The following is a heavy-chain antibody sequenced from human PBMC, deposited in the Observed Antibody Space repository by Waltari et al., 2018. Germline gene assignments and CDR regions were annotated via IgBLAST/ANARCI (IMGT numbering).Heavy chain of an antibody. D-gene: IGHD3-16*02. J-gene: IGHJ3*02. CDR2: INPNSGGT. V-gene: IGHV1-69*02. CDR3: ARLGELSPNAFDS. CDR1: GGTFSSYA. Sequence: QVQLVQSGAEVKKPGSSVKVSCKASGGTFSSYAISWVRQAPGQGLEWMGRINPNSGGTNYAQKVQGRVTITTDKSTSTAYMELSSLRSEDTAVYYCARLGELSPNAFDSWGQGTMVTVSS.